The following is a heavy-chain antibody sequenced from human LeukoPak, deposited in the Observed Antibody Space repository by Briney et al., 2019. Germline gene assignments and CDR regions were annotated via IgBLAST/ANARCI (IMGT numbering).Heavy chain of an antibody. J-gene: IGHJ6*02. CDR1: GFTFSSYA. Sequence: GSLRLSCAASGFTFSSYAMHWVRQAPGKGLEWVAVISYDGSNKYYADSVKGRFTISRDNSKNTLYLQMNSLRAEDTAVYYCARDPYYYYGMDVWGQGTTVTVSS. CDR3: ARDPYYYYGMDV. CDR2: ISYDGSNK. V-gene: IGHV3-30*14.